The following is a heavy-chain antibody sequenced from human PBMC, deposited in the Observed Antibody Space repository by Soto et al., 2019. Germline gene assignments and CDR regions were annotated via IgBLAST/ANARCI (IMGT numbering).Heavy chain of an antibody. CDR1: GYIFTGYY. D-gene: IGHD3-22*01. J-gene: IGHJ4*02. Sequence: ASVEVSCKASGYIFTGYYMHWVRQAPGQGLEWMGWINPNSGGTNYAQKFQGRVTMTRDTSISTAYMELSRLRSDDTAVYYCARDYYDSSDYVFYFDYWGQGTLVTVSS. V-gene: IGHV1-2*02. CDR2: INPNSGGT. CDR3: ARDYYDSSDYVFYFDY.